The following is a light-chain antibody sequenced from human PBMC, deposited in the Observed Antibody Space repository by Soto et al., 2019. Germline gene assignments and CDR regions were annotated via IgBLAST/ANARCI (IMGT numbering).Light chain of an antibody. V-gene: IGLV2-8*01. Sequence: QSALTQPPSASGSPGQSVTISCTGTSSDIGGYRYVSWYQQHPGRAPRLMIYEVSKRPSGVPDRFSGSKSGNTASLTVSGLQAEDEADDYCGSYAGSNTLVFGTGTQLTVL. CDR3: GSYAGSNTLV. CDR1: SSDIGGYRY. CDR2: EVS. J-gene: IGLJ1*01.